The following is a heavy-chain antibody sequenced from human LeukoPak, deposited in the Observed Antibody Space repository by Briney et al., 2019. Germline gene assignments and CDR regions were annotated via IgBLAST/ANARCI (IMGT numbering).Heavy chain of an antibody. CDR2: MSYDGSNK. Sequence: PGGSLRLSCAASGFTFSSYGMHWVRQAPGKGLEWVAVMSYDGSNKYYADSVKGRFTISRDNSKNTLYLQMNSLRAEDTAVYYCAKERYDSSGYYYPDYWGQGTLVTVSS. CDR3: AKERYDSSGYYYPDY. J-gene: IGHJ4*02. D-gene: IGHD3-22*01. CDR1: GFTFSSYG. V-gene: IGHV3-30*18.